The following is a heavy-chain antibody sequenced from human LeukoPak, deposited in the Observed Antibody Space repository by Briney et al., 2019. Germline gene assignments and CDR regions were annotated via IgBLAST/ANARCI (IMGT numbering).Heavy chain of an antibody. CDR2: SYHSGST. Sequence: PSQTLSLTCAVSGCSISSGGYTWSWIRQPPGKGLEWIGYSYHSGSTYYNPSLKSRVTISVDRSKNQFSLKLSSVTAADTAVYYCARTAANTYYYFDYWGQGTLVTVSS. J-gene: IGHJ4*02. D-gene: IGHD2-2*01. CDR1: GCSISSGGYT. CDR3: ARTAANTYYYFDY. V-gene: IGHV4-30-2*01.